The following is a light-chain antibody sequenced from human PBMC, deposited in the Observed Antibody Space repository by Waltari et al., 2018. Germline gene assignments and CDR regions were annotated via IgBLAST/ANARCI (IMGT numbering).Light chain of an antibody. V-gene: IGKV1-12*01. CDR3: QQAADFPLT. J-gene: IGKJ4*01. CDR2: AAS. Sequence: DIQLTQSPSSVSASVGDRTTVACRASQGISSWLTWYQQKPGEAPKLLIFAASTLETGVPSRFSGGGSGTEFNLTISSLQPEDLGTYYCQQAADFPLTFGGGTKVEIK. CDR1: QGISSW.